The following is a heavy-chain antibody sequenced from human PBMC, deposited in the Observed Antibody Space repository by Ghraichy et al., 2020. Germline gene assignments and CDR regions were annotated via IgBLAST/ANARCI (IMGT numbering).Heavy chain of an antibody. D-gene: IGHD1-1*01. CDR3: ARCYRTQLVTIHFYYYWDV. V-gene: IGHV2-5*02. J-gene: IGHJ6*03. Sequence: SGPTLVKPTQTLTLTCTFSGFSLSTRGVGVGWIRQPPGKALEWLALIFWDDDKRYSPSLRSRLSITKDTSKNQVVLRMTNMDPVDTATYYCARCYRTQLVTIHFYYYWDVWGKGTTVTVSS. CDR1: GFSLSTRGVG. CDR2: IFWDDDK.